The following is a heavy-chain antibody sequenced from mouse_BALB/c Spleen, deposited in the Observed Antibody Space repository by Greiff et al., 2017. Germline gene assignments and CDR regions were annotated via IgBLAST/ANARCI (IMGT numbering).Heavy chain of an antibody. J-gene: IGHJ4*01. CDR1: GYTFSSYW. Sequence: VQLQQSGPELVKPGASVKISCKATGYTFSSYWIEWVKQRPGHGLEWIGEILPGSGSTNYNEKFKGKATFTADTSSNTAYMQLSSLTSEDSAVYYCAILGAMDYWGQGTSVTVSS. CDR3: AILGAMDY. CDR2: ILPGSGST. V-gene: IGHV1-9*01.